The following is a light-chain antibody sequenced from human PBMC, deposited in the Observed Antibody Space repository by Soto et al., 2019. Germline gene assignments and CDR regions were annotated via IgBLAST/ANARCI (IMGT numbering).Light chain of an antibody. Sequence: EIVLTQSPATLSLSPGERATLSCRASQSVGSYFAWYQQKPGQAPRLLIYGTSNRATGIPGRFSGSGSGTDFTLTMSSLVPEDCGVYYCQHRGKWPRTFGQGTKLEIK. V-gene: IGKV3-11*01. CDR1: QSVGSY. CDR2: GTS. CDR3: QHRGKWPRT. J-gene: IGKJ2*01.